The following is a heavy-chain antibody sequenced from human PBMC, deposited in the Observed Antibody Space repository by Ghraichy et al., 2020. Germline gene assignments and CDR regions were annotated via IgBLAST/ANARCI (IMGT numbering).Heavy chain of an antibody. D-gene: IGHD6-19*01. CDR3: AKDAGYSSGWYYYYYGMDV. Sequence: SLNISCAASGFTFDDYAMHWVRQAPGKGLEWVSGISWNSGSIGYADSVKGRFTISRDNAKNSLYLQMNSLRAEDTALYYCAKDAGYSSGWYYYYYGMDVWGQGTTVTVSS. CDR1: GFTFDDYA. J-gene: IGHJ6*02. CDR2: ISWNSGSI. V-gene: IGHV3-9*01.